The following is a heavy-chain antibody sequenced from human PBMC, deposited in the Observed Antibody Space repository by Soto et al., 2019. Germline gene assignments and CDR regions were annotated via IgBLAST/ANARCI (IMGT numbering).Heavy chain of an antibody. CDR3: AKVAGGLRFLEWLHDPGMDV. V-gene: IGHV1-69*05. J-gene: IGHJ6*02. CDR1: GGTFSSYA. D-gene: IGHD3-3*01. Sequence: ASVKVSCKASGGTFSSYAISWVRQAPGQGLEWMGGIIPIFGTANYAQKFQGRFTISRDNSKNTLYLQMNSLRAEDTAVYYCAKVAGGLRFLEWLHDPGMDVWGQGTTVTVSS. CDR2: IIPIFGTA.